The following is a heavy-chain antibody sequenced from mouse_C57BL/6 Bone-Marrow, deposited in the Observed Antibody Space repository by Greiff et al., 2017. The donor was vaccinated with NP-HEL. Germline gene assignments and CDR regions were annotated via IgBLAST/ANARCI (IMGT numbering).Heavy chain of an antibody. CDR1: YTFSRRVH. CDR3: SEDSAVYYCALYYYGSSWYFDV. J-gene: IGHJ1*03. Sequence: VKVVESGPELARPWASVKISCQAFYTFSRRVHFAIRDTNYWMQWVKQRPGQGLEWIGAIYPGNGDTSYNQKFKGKATLTADKSSSTAFMQLSSLTSEDSAVYYCALYYYGSSWYFDVWGTGTTVTVSS. CDR2: GQGLEWIG. V-gene: IGHV1-87*01. D-gene: IGHD1-1*01.